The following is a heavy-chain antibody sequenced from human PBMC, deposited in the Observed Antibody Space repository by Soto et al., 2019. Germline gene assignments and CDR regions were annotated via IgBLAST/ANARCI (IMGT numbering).Heavy chain of an antibody. CDR2: IYPDDSNI. CDR3: ARHGLEGCNTSGCYRSFYYYGMDV. Sequence: RGESLKISCKGSGYSFAKYWIGWVRQMPGKGLEWIGIIYPDDSNIVYSPSFQGQVTISADKSTGTAYVQWSSLKASDTAMYYCARHGLEGCNTSGCYRSFYYYGMDVWGQGTTVTVSS. CDR1: GYSFAKYW. J-gene: IGHJ6*02. V-gene: IGHV5-51*01. D-gene: IGHD2-2*02.